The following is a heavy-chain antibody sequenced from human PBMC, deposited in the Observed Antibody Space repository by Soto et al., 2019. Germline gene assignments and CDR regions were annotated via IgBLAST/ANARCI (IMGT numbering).Heavy chain of an antibody. J-gene: IGHJ6*01. V-gene: IGHV1-2*04. CDR1: GYTFTGYY. D-gene: IGHD3-10*01. CDR3: ARGGVAGTHYYYYYYGMDV. CDR2: INPNSGGT. Sequence: ASVKVSCKASGYTFTGYYMHWVRQAPGQGLEWMGWINPNSGGTNYAQKFQGWVTMTRDTSISTAYMELSSLRSEDTAVYYCARGGVAGTHYYYYYYGMDVWGQATTVTVSS.